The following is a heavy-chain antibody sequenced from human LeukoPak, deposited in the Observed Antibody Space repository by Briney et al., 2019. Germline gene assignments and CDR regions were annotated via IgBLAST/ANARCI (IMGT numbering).Heavy chain of an antibody. V-gene: IGHV3-33*01. CDR2: IWHDGSNK. CDR3: ARAGYYDSSGYYYGPDY. J-gene: IGHJ4*02. CDR1: GFTFSSYG. Sequence: PGGSLRLSCAASGFTFSSYGMHWVRPAPAKGLAWVAVIWHDGSNKYYADSVKGRFTISRDNSKNTLYLQMNSLRAEDTAVYYCARAGYYDSSGYYYGPDYWGQGTLVTVSS. D-gene: IGHD3-22*01.